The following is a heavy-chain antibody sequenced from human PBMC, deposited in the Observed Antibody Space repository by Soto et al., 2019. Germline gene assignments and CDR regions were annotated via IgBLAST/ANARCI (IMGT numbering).Heavy chain of an antibody. CDR3: ASDGGSTLPPWYFAL. D-gene: IGHD3-16*01. Sequence: QVQLVQSGAEVKKPGSSVKVSCKASGGTFSSYAISWVRQAPGQGLEWMGGIIPIFGTANYAQKFQGRVTSXXDXSAXTACMELSSRRSDDTAVYYCASDGGSTLPPWYFALWGRGTLVTVSS. J-gene: IGHJ2*01. V-gene: IGHV1-69*14. CDR1: GGTFSSYA. CDR2: IIPIFGTA.